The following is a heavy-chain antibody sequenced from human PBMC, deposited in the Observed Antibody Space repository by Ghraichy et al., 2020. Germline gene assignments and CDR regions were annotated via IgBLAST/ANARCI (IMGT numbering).Heavy chain of an antibody. CDR1: FFSLLLSSYY. CDR3: ARQGSGIEVAGTKFDY. D-gene: IGHD6-19*01. Sequence: SETLSLTCTVSFFSLLLSSYYWGWIRQPPGKGLEWIGSIYYSGSTYYNPSLKSRVTISVDTSKNQFSLKLSSVTAADTAVYYCARQGSGIEVAGTKFDYWGQGTLVTVSS. CDR2: IYYSGST. V-gene: IGHV4-39*01. J-gene: IGHJ4*02.